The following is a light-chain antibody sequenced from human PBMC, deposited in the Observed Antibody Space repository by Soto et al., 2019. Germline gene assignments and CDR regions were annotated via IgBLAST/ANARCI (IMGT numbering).Light chain of an antibody. V-gene: IGKV3-20*01. J-gene: IGKJ1*01. CDR2: GAS. Sequence: EIVLTQSPGTLSLSPGEIATLSCRASQSVSSSSLAWYQQKPGQAPRLLIYGASSRATGIPDRFSGSGSGTDFTLTISRLEPEDFAVYYCQQYGSAPTWTFGQGTKVEIK. CDR1: QSVSSSS. CDR3: QQYGSAPTWT.